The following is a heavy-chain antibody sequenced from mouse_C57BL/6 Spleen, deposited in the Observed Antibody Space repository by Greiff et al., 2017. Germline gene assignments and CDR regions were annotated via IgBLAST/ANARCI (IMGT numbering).Heavy chain of an antibody. CDR2: ISSGGDYI. Sequence: EVQVVESGEGLVKPGGSLKLSCAASGFTFSSYAMSWVRQTPEKRLEWVAYISSGGDYIYYADTVKGRFTISRDNARNTLYLQMSSLKSKDTAMYYCTRDQILYYYGSSPWYFDVWGTGTTVTVSS. CDR3: TRDQILYYYGSSPWYFDV. CDR1: GFTFSSYA. J-gene: IGHJ1*03. D-gene: IGHD1-1*01. V-gene: IGHV5-9-1*02.